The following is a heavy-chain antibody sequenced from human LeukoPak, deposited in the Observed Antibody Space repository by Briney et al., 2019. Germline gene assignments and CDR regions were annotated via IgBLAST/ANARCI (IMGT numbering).Heavy chain of an antibody. V-gene: IGHV1-46*01. CDR1: GYTFTSYY. CDR3: ARNTLTAMNYYYYGMDV. J-gene: IGHJ6*02. Sequence: ASAKVSCKASGYTFTSYYMHWVRQAPGQGLEWMGIINPSGGSTSYAQKFQGRVTMTRDTSTCTVYMELSSLRSEDTAVYYCARNTLTAMNYYYYGMDVWGQGTTVIVSS. CDR2: INPSGGST. D-gene: IGHD5-18*01.